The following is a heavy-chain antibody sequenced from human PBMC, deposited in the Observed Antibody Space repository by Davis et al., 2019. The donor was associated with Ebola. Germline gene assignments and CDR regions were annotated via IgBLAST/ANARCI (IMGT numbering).Heavy chain of an antibody. D-gene: IGHD2-2*01. CDR3: ARSKYQLLFRYYYGMDV. CDR2: IWYDGSRK. V-gene: IGHV3-33*01. Sequence: GGSLRLSCAASGFTFSSYGMHWVRQAPGKGLEWVAVIWYDGSRKYYGDSVKGRFTITRDNSKNTLYLQMNSLRAEDTAVYYCARSKYQLLFRYYYGMDVWGQGTTVTVSS. J-gene: IGHJ6*02. CDR1: GFTFSSYG.